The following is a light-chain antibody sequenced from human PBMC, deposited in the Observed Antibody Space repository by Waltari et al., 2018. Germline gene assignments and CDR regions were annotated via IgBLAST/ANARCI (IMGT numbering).Light chain of an antibody. J-gene: IGLJ2*01. V-gene: IGLV2-8*01. CDR1: SSDIAAYTY. CDR3: SSYAGSNKLI. CDR2: EVD. Sequence: QSALTQPPSTSESPGQTVIISCTCTSSDIAAYTYLSWYQQIPGRAPALIIYEVDRRPPEVPDRFSGSKSGNTASLTVSGLQTEDEGDYYCSSYAGSNKLIFGGVTKLTVL.